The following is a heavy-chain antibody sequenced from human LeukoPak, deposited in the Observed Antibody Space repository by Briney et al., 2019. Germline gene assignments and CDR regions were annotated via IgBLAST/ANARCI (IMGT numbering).Heavy chain of an antibody. V-gene: IGHV4-61*02. J-gene: IGHJ5*02. CDR3: ARDAPRTWFDP. Sequence: SETLSLTCTVSGGSISSGNYYWSWIRQPAGRGLEWIGRIYSSGSTYYNPSLKSRVTISPDTSKNQFSLKLTSVTAADTAVYYCARDAPRTWFDPWGQGTLVTVSS. CDR1: GGSISSGNYY. CDR2: IYSSGST.